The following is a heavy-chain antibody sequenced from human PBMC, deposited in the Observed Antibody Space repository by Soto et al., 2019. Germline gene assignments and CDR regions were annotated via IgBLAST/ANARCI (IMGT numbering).Heavy chain of an antibody. CDR3: ARVDHRGYFAILTDY. J-gene: IGHJ4*02. Sequence: SETLSLTCSVSGDSIISGGYYWNGIRQHPGTGLEWIGHIYDSVNTYYSPSLRSRVTISADMSKNQFSLNLRSVTAADTAVYYCARVDHRGYFAILTDYWGQGTLVTVSS. D-gene: IGHD3-9*01. CDR1: GDSIISGGYY. V-gene: IGHV4-31*02. CDR2: IYDSVNT.